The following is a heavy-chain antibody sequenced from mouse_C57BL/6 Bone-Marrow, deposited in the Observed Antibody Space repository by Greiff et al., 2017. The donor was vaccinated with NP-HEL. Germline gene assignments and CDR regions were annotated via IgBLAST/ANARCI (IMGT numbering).Heavy chain of an antibody. V-gene: IGHV14-2*01. CDR2: IDPEDGET. D-gene: IGHD1-1*01. CDR3: AKGPVVATDGWYFDV. Sequence: EVQLQQSGAELVKPGASVKLSCTASGFNIKDYYMHWVKQRTEQGLEWIGRIDPEDGETKYAPNFQGKATITADTSSNTAYLQLSSLTSEDTAVYYCAKGPVVATDGWYFDVWGTGTTVTVSS. J-gene: IGHJ1*03. CDR1: GFNIKDYY.